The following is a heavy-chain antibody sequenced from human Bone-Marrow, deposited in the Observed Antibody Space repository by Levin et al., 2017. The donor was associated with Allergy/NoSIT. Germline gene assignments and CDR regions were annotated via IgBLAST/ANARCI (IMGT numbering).Heavy chain of an antibody. CDR1: GDSINNSF. J-gene: IGHJ6*03. D-gene: IGHD1-26*01. CDR2: MYNSGST. CDR3: ARCGLRSHSLYYFYYMDV. V-gene: IGHV4-59*01. Sequence: SQTLSLTCTVSGDSINNSFWSWLRQPPGKGLEWIGYMYNSGSTKYNPSLKSRVTISVDTSKNQFSLRLSSVTAADTAVYYCARCGLRSHSLYYFYYMDVWGRGTTVTVSS.